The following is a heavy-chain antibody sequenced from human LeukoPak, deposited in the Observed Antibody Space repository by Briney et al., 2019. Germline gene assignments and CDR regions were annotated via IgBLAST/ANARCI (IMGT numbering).Heavy chain of an antibody. Sequence: QSGESLKISCAASGFTFRTFAMHWVRQAPGKGLEYVSGISSSGSSTYYGNSVKGRFTISRDNSKNTLYLQMGSLRAEDMAVYYCARGGYNSGWSTFDYWGQGTLVTVSS. CDR2: ISSSGSST. J-gene: IGHJ4*02. D-gene: IGHD6-19*01. V-gene: IGHV3-64*01. CDR3: ARGGYNSGWSTFDY. CDR1: GFTFRTFA.